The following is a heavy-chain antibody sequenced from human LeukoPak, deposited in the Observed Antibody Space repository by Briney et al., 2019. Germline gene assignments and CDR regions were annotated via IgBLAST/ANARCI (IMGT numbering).Heavy chain of an antibody. V-gene: IGHV5-51*01. D-gene: IGHD2-15*01. CDR2: ISPGDSDT. Sequence: GESLKISCKGSGYSFTSYWIGWVRQMPGKGLEWMGIISPGDSDTRYSPSFQGQVSISADKSISTAYLQWSSVKASDTAMYYCARPYCSGGSCPEYFQHWGQGTLVTVSS. CDR3: ARPYCSGGSCPEYFQH. CDR1: GYSFTSYW. J-gene: IGHJ1*01.